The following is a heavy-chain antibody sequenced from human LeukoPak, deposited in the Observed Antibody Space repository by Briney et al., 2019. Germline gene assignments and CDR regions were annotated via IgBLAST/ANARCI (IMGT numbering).Heavy chain of an antibody. CDR3: ARGLYPDDAFDI. CDR2: ISYSGIT. CDR1: GDSISNYY. J-gene: IGHJ3*02. Sequence: SETLSLTCTVSGDSISNYYWSWIRQPLGKGLEWIGYISYSGITNYNPSLKSRVTISLDTSKNHFSLKMRSVTAADTAVYYCARGLYPDDAFDIWGQGTMVTVSS. V-gene: IGHV4-59*08. D-gene: IGHD3-16*02.